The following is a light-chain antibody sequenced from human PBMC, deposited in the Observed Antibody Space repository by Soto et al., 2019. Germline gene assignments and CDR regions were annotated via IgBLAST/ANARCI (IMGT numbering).Light chain of an antibody. CDR3: QQLNSYPRP. CDR1: QGISRY. CDR2: AAS. Sequence: QLTQSPFSLSASVGDRVTITCRASQGISRYLAWYQQKPGQAPKLLIYAASTLQSGVPSRFSGSGSGTDFPLTIISLQPEDFAAYYCQQLNSYPRPFGQGTQVDIK. J-gene: IGKJ1*01. V-gene: IGKV1-9*01.